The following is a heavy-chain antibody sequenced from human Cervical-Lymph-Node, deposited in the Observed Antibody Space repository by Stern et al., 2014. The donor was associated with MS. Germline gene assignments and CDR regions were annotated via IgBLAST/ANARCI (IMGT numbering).Heavy chain of an antibody. J-gene: IGHJ4*02. D-gene: IGHD6-19*01. Sequence: VQLVQSGAEVKKPGASVKVSCKTSGYTFTAKYIHWIRQAPGQGLEWMGWINPNSGGTHYAHNSQGRVTMTLDRYITTVYMELSSLRSDDTAVFFCARDSGRSGWYDDFDYWGQGTLVVVSP. CDR1: GYTFTAKY. CDR3: ARDSGRSGWYDDFDY. CDR2: INPNSGGT. V-gene: IGHV1-2*02.